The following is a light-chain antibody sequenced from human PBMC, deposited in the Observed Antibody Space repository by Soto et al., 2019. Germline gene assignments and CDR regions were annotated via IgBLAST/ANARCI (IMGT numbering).Light chain of an antibody. CDR1: SSDVGGYNF. V-gene: IGLV2-14*03. CDR3: SSYITAPATPRV. J-gene: IGLJ3*02. CDR2: DVS. Sequence: QSVLTQPASVSGSPGQSITISCSGTSSDVGGYNFVSWYQQHPGKAPKLMIYDVSHRPSGVSDPFPGSKSANTASPTISGPEAEGGADYYSSSYITAPATPRVFGGGTKLTVL.